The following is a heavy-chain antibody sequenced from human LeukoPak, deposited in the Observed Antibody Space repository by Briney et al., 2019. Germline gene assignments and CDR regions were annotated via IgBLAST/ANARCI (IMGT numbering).Heavy chain of an antibody. CDR1: RFTFSSYG. CDR2: IQYDGSNE. V-gene: IGHV3-30*02. CDR3: AKDRCSNGVGCYYYYMDV. Sequence: GGSLRLSCAASRFTFSSYGMHWVRQAPGRGLEGVAYIQYDGSNEQYADSVKGRFSISRDSSKNILYLQMNSLRAEDTAVCYCAKDRCSNGVGCYYYYMDVWGKGTTVTISS. J-gene: IGHJ6*03. D-gene: IGHD2-8*01.